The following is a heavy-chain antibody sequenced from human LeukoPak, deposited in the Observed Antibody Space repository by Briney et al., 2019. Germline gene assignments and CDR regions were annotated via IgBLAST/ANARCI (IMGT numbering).Heavy chain of an antibody. J-gene: IGHJ4*02. CDR1: GGSISSYY. CDR3: ARSVVCSGGSCYLAFAFDY. Sequence: RASETLSLTCTVSGGSISSYYWSWIRQPPGKGLEWIGYIYYSGSTNYNPSLKSRVTISVDTSKNQFSLKLSSVTAADTAVCYCARSVVCSGGSCYLAFAFDYWGQGTLVTVSS. D-gene: IGHD2-15*01. CDR2: IYYSGST. V-gene: IGHV4-59*01.